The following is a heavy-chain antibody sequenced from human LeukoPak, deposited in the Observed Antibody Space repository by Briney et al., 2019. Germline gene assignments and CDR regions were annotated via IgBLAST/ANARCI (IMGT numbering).Heavy chain of an antibody. J-gene: IGHJ3*02. CDR2: IFNSGST. CDR3: ASPRGGNSLDAFDI. V-gene: IGHV4-61*02. D-gene: IGHD4-23*01. Sequence: PSETLSLTCTVSGGSISSGRYYWSWIRQPAGKGLEWIGRIFNSGSTNYNPSLKSRVTISIDTSKNQFSLKLSSVTAADTAVYYCASPRGGNSLDAFDIWGQGTMVTVSS. CDR1: GGSISSGRYY.